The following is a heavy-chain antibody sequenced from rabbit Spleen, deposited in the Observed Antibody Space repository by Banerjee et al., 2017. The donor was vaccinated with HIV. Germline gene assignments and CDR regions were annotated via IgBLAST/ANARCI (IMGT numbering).Heavy chain of an antibody. CDR2: INSVTGKA. CDR3: SRDLDGVSGWNFGW. J-gene: IGHJ3*01. V-gene: IGHV1S45*01. CDR1: GFSFSNNAV. Sequence: QAQLLASGGRLFRPECSLHLSFTASGFSFSNNAVLSSVSQTQGKGLEWIACINSVTGKAVYASWGKGRCTFAKTSSTTVTLQMTSLTAADTATDFCSRDLDGVSGWNFGWWGQGTLVTVS. D-gene: IGHD4-1*01.